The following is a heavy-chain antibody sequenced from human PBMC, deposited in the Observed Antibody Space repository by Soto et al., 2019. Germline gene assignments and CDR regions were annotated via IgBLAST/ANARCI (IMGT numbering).Heavy chain of an antibody. J-gene: IGHJ4*02. CDR3: ARGRCWLHEY. V-gene: IGHV3-7*01. CDR2: IKQDGSDR. D-gene: IGHD2-15*01. CDR1: GFSLSDYW. Sequence: EVQLVESGGGLVQPGGSLRLSCAASGFSLSDYWMNWVRQAPVKGLEWVAIIKQDGSDRYYVDSVKGRFTISRDNAKISLYLQMSSLRVEDTVLYYCARGRCWLHEYWGQGTLVTVSS.